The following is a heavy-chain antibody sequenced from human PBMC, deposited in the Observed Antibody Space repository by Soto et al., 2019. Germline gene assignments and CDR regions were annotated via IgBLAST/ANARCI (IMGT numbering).Heavy chain of an antibody. CDR3: AKLPGTQDYYYYGMDV. V-gene: IGHV3-30*18. J-gene: IGHJ6*02. Sequence: QVQLVESGGGVVQPGRSLRLSCAASGFTFSSYGMHWVRQAPGKGLEWGAVISYDGSNKYYADSVKGRFTISRDNSKNTLYLQMNSLRAEDTAVFYCAKLPGTQDYYYYGMDVWGQGTTVTVSS. D-gene: IGHD6-13*01. CDR1: GFTFSSYG. CDR2: ISYDGSNK.